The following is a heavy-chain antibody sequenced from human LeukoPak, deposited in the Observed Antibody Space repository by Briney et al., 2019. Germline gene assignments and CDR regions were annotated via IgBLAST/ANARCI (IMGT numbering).Heavy chain of an antibody. Sequence: GGSLRLSCAASGFTLSSYAMSWVRQAPGKGLEWVSAISGSGGSTYYADSVKGRFTISSDNSKNTLYLQMNSLRAEDTAVYYCAKDRYSSSWYDYWGQGTLVTVSS. CDR1: GFTLSSYA. V-gene: IGHV3-23*01. D-gene: IGHD6-13*01. J-gene: IGHJ4*02. CDR2: ISGSGGST. CDR3: AKDRYSSSWYDY.